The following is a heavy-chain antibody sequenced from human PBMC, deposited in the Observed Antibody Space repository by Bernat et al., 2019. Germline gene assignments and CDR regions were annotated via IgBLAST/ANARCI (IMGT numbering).Heavy chain of an antibody. V-gene: IGHV3-21*01. Sequence: EVQLVESGGGLVKPGGSLRLSCAASGFTFSSYSMNWVRQAPGKGLECVSSISSSSSYIYYADSVKGRFTITRDNAKNSLYLQLNRLRAEDTAVYYCAGAHDSSGYYHNWYFDLWGRGTLVTVSS. CDR1: GFTFSSYS. D-gene: IGHD3-22*01. CDR2: ISSSSSYI. J-gene: IGHJ2*01. CDR3: AGAHDSSGYYHNWYFDL.